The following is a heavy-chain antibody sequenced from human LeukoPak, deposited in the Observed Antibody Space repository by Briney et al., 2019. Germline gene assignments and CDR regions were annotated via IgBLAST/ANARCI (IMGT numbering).Heavy chain of an antibody. J-gene: IGHJ4*02. V-gene: IGHV3-21*01. CDR2: ISSSSSYI. Sequence: PGGSPRLSCAASGFTFSSHSMNWVRQAPGKGLEWVSSISSSSSYIYYADSVKGRFTLSRDNAKNSLYLQMNSLRAEDTAVYYCARDPGPYFSRWYGGDDYWGQGTLVTVSS. D-gene: IGHD6-19*01. CDR3: ARDPGPYFSRWYGGDDY. CDR1: GFTFSSHS.